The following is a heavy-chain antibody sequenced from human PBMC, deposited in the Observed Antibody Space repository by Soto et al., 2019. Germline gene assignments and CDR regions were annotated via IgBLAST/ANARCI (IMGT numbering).Heavy chain of an antibody. D-gene: IGHD2-8*01. J-gene: IGHJ4*02. CDR2: IYHSGST. Sequence: SETLSLTCAVSGGSISSGGYSWSWLRQPPGKGLEWLGYIYHSGSTYYNPSLKSRITISVDRSKNQFSLKMSSVTAADTAVYYCAKQCCTNGVCPFDYWGQGTLVTVSS. CDR1: GGSISSGGYS. V-gene: IGHV4-30-2*01. CDR3: AKQCCTNGVCPFDY.